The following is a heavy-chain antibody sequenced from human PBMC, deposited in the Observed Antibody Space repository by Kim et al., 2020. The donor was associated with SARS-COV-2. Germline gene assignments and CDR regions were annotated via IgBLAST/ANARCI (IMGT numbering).Heavy chain of an antibody. Sequence: ADSVQGRCTISRDNSKNTLYLQMNSLRAEDTAVYYCALRGARGEPNAFDIWGQGTMVTVSS. CDR3: ALRGARGEPNAFDI. J-gene: IGHJ3*02. D-gene: IGHD3-16*01. V-gene: IGHV3-23*01.